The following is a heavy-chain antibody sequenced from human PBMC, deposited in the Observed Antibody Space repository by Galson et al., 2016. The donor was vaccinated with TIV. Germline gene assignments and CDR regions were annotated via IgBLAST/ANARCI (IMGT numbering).Heavy chain of an antibody. CDR3: TRAAGKNGASCYATCETFDI. Sequence: CAISGDSVSSDSAAWNWVRQSPSRGLEWLGRTYYRSRWYYDYKVSVISRITINPDTSKNQFSLQLNSVTPEDTAMYYCTRAAGKNGASCYATCETFDIWGQGTMVTVSS. CDR1: GDSVSSDSAA. V-gene: IGHV6-1*01. D-gene: IGHD2-2*01. J-gene: IGHJ3*02. CDR2: TYYRSRWYY.